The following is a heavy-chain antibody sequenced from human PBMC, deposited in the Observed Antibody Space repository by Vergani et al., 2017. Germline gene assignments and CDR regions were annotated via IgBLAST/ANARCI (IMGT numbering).Heavy chain of an antibody. V-gene: IGHV4-31*03. Sequence: QVQLQESGPGLLKPSQTLSLTCTVSGGSLSSGSYYWSWVRQRPGKGLEWIGYIYNSGSTYYNPSLKSRVTISVDASKTQFSLKLSSVTAADTAVYYCASQDDHNGNPGAFDIWGQGTKVTVSS. CDR3: ASQDDHNGNPGAFDI. CDR2: IYNSGST. D-gene: IGHD4-23*01. CDR1: GGSLSSGSYY. J-gene: IGHJ3*02.